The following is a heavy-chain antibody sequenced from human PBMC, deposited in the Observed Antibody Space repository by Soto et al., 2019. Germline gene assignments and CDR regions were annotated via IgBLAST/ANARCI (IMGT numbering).Heavy chain of an antibody. CDR1: GFTFSSYG. D-gene: IGHD1-7*01. CDR3: ARGLKERYNWNFLSYYGMDV. V-gene: IGHV3-33*01. CDR2: IWYDGSNK. Sequence: QVQLVESGGGVVQPGRSLRLSCEASGFTFSSYGMHWVRQAPGKGLEWVAVIWYDGSNKYYADSVKGRFTISRDNSKNMLYLQMNSLRAEDTAVYYCARGLKERYNWNFLSYYGMDVWGQGTTVTVSS. J-gene: IGHJ6*02.